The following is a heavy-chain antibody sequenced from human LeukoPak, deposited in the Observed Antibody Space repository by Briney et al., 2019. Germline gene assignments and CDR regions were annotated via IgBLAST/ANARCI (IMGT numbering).Heavy chain of an antibody. V-gene: IGHV4-39*01. Sequence: SETLSLTCTVSGGSISSSSYYWGWIRQPPGKGLEWIGSIHYSGSTYYNPSLKGRVTISVDTSKNQFSLKLRSVIAADTAVYYCARLAVAATPVDYWGHGTLVTVSS. D-gene: IGHD6-19*01. CDR2: IHYSGST. CDR1: GGSISSSSYY. CDR3: ARLAVAATPVDY. J-gene: IGHJ4*01.